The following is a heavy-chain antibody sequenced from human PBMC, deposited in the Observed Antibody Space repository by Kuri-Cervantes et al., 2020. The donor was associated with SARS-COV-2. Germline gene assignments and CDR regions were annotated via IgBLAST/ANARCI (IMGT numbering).Heavy chain of an antibody. CDR1: GYTFTSYY. J-gene: IGHJ4*02. D-gene: IGHD1-7*01. Sequence: ASVKVSCKASGYTFTSYYMHWVRQAPGQGLEWMGIINPSGGSTSYAQKFQGRVTITTDESTSTAYMKLSSLRSEDTAVYYCAREGPTNWNYDYWGQGTLVTVSS. CDR3: AREGPTNWNYDY. CDR2: INPSGGST. V-gene: IGHV1-46*01.